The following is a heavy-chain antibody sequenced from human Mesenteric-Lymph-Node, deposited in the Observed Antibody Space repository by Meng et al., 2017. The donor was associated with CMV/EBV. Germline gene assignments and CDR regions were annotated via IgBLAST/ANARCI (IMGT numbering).Heavy chain of an antibody. D-gene: IGHD2-2*01. CDR2: TYYRSKWYN. J-gene: IGHJ6*02. Sequence: SETLSLTCAISGDSVSSNSAAWNWIRQSPSRGLEWLGRTYYRSKWYNDYAVSVKSRITINPDTSKNQFSLQLNSVTPEDTAVYYCARELRVVVPAASYYYYGMDVWSQGTTVTVSS. V-gene: IGHV6-1*01. CDR1: GDSVSSNSAA. CDR3: ARELRVVVPAASYYYYGMDV.